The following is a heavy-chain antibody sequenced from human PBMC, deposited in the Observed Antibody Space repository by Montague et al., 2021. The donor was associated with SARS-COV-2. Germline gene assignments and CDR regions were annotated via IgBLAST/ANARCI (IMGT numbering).Heavy chain of an antibody. CDR1: RGSFSGYY. CDR3: ARGYCSSTTSYRSLNY. CDR2: INHSGGA. V-gene: IGHV4-34*01. Sequence: SETLSLTCTVHRGSFSGYYWTWIRQPPGKGLEWIGEINHSGGANXNPSLKSRVTISVDTSKNHFSLKLRSVTAADTAIYYCARGYCSSTTSYRSLNYWGQGTMVAVSS. J-gene: IGHJ4*02. D-gene: IGHD2-2*01.